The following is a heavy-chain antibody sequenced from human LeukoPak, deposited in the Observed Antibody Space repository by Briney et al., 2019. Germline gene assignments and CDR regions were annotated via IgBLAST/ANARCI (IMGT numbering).Heavy chain of an antibody. V-gene: IGHV3-74*01. CDR1: GITFSSYW. Sequence: GGSLRLSCTASGITFSSYWMHWVRQTPGRRLVWVSRINSDGSRTSYVDSVKGRFTISRDNAKNTLYLQMNSLRDEDTAVYYCARGYSGYEAPDYWGQGTLVTVSS. D-gene: IGHD5-12*01. CDR3: ARGYSGYEAPDY. J-gene: IGHJ4*02. CDR2: INSDGSRT.